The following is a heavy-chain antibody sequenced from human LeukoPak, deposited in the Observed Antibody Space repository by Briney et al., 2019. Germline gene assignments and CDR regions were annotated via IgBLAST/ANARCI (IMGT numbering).Heavy chain of an antibody. CDR1: GIILSNFR. Sequence: GGSLRLSCAGSGIILSNFRMSRDRQAPGKGLEWVANIKQDGSEKWYVDSVKGRFTISRDNAKNSLYLQMNSLRVEDTAVYYCAREFRSGYNSRWFDYWGQGTLVTVSS. CDR2: IKQDGSEK. D-gene: IGHD6-19*01. CDR3: AREFRSGYNSRWFDY. V-gene: IGHV3-7*01. J-gene: IGHJ5*01.